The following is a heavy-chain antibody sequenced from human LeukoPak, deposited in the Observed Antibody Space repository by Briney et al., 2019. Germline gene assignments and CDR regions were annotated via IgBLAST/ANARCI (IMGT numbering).Heavy chain of an antibody. J-gene: IGHJ4*02. Sequence: PSETLSLTCTVSGGSISSNSYYWGWIRQPPGKGLKWIGSIYYSGSTYYNPSLKSRVTISVDTSKNQFSLKLSSVTAADTAVYYCVESSADGPGYFDYWGQGTLVTVSS. CDR3: VESSADGPGYFDY. CDR2: IYYSGST. D-gene: IGHD5-24*01. CDR1: GGSISSNSYY. V-gene: IGHV4-39*07.